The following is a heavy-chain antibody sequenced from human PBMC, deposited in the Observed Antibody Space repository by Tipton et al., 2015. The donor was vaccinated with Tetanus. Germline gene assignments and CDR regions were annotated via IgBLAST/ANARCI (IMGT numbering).Heavy chain of an antibody. V-gene: IGHV4-31*03. CDR1: GGSISSGGYY. D-gene: IGHD5-12*01. Sequence: TLTITCTVSGGSISSGGYYWSWIRQHPGKGLEWIGYIYYSGSTYYNPSLKSRVTISVDTSKNQFSLKLSSVTAADTAVYYCARVATPSPGGYYYYYMDVWGKGTTVTASS. J-gene: IGHJ6*03. CDR3: ARVATPSPGGYYYYYMDV. CDR2: IYYSGST.